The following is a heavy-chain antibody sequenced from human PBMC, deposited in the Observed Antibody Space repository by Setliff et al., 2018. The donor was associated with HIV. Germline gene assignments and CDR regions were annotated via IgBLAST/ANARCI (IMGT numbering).Heavy chain of an antibody. J-gene: IGHJ4*02. D-gene: IGHD3-22*01. V-gene: IGHV4-34*01. Sequence: PSETLSLTCAVYGGSFSGYYWSWIRQPPGKGLEWIGEINHSGSTHYNPPLKSRVTISVDTSKNQFSLKLSSVTAADTAVYYCARLQDSSGYYRYWGQGTLVTVSS. CDR3: ARLQDSSGYYRY. CDR1: GGSFSGYY. CDR2: INHSGST.